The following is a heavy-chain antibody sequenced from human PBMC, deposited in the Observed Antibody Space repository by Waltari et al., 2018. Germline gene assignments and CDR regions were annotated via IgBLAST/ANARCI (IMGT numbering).Heavy chain of an antibody. J-gene: IGHJ6*03. CDR1: GGSFSGYY. CDR3: ARVGRGYYYGSGSYYKPYYYYYMDV. Sequence: QVQLQQWGAGLLKPSETLSLTCAVYGGSFSGYYWSWIRQPPGQGLVWIGEINHSGSTNYNPALKSRVTISVDTSKNQFSLKLSSVTAADTAVYYCARVGRGYYYGSGSYYKPYYYYYMDVWGKGTTVTVSS. V-gene: IGHV4-34*01. CDR2: INHSGST. D-gene: IGHD3-10*01.